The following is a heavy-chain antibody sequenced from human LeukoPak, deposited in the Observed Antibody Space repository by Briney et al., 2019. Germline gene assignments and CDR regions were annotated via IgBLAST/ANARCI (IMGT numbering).Heavy chain of an antibody. V-gene: IGHV4-4*07. CDR1: GGSINSYY. CDR3: ARQANTMVRGVITNPFDY. CDR2: IYSSGST. Sequence: NPSETLSLTCTVSGGSINSYYWSWIRQPAGKGLEWIGRIYSSGSTNYNPSLKSRVSMSVGTSKNQFSLKLSSVTAADTAVYYCARQANTMVRGVITNPFDYWGQGTLVTVPS. D-gene: IGHD3-10*01. J-gene: IGHJ4*02.